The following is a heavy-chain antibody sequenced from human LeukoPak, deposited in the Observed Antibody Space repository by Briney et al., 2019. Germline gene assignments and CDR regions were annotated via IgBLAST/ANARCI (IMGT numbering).Heavy chain of an antibody. CDR1: GFTFDDYA. CDR2: ISWNSFTI. D-gene: IGHD2-15*01. Sequence: PGGSLRLSCAASGFTFDDYAMHWVRQAPGKGLEWVSGISWNSFTIGYADSVKGRFTISRDNAKNSLYLQMNSLRVEDTALYYCARDGSRHCSGGTCSHFAYWGQGTLVTVSS. J-gene: IGHJ4*02. CDR3: ARDGSRHCSGGTCSHFAY. V-gene: IGHV3-9*01.